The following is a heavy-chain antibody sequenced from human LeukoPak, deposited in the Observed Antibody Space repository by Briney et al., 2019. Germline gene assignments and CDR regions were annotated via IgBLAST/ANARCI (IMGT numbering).Heavy chain of an antibody. J-gene: IGHJ6*02. CDR1: GYTFTSYA. V-gene: IGHV1-3*01. CDR3: FTPPTMVPDYGMDV. D-gene: IGHD3-10*01. Sequence: ASVKVSCKASGYTFTSYAMHWVRQAPGQRLEWMGWINAGNGNTKYSQKFQGRVTITRDTSASTAYMELSSLRSEDTAVYCCFTPPTMVPDYGMDVWGQGTTVTVSS. CDR2: INAGNGNT.